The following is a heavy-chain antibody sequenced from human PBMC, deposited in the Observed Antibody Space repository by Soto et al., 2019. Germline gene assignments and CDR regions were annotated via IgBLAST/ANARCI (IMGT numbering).Heavy chain of an antibody. CDR2: IIPLFGTV. Sequence: GAPVEVPCNGSGGTLSSYIISWGRPGPGQGLEWLGGIIPLFGTVNYAQRFLGRVTITADESTTTAYMQLSSLRSEDTAVYYCARDPNVYGDYKDGFDSWGQGTLVTVSS. V-gene: IGHV1-69*01. J-gene: IGHJ4*02. CDR3: ARDPNVYGDYKDGFDS. D-gene: IGHD4-17*01. CDR1: GGTLSSYI.